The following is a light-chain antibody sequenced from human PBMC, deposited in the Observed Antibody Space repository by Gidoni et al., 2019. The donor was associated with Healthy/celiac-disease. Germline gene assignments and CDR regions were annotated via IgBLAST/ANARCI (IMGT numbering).Light chain of an antibody. Sequence: SSELTQDPAVSVALGQTVRITCQGDRLRSYYASWYQQKPGQAPVLVIYGKNTRPSGIPDRFSGSSSGNTASLTITGAQAEDEADYYCNSRDSSGNHYVFGTGTKVTVL. CDR2: GKN. V-gene: IGLV3-19*01. CDR3: NSRDSSGNHYV. J-gene: IGLJ1*01. CDR1: RLRSYY.